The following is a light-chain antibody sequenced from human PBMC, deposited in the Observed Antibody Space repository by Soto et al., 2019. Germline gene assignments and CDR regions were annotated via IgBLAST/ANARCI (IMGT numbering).Light chain of an antibody. CDR3: AAWEDSLFGPV. J-gene: IGLJ2*01. Sequence: QSVLTQPPSASGTPGQRVAISCSGTRSNIGSNPVNWFQQLPGTAPKLLIYGSDQRPSGVPDRFSGSKSGTSASLAISGLQSGDEADYYCAAWEDSLFGPVFGGGTELTVL. V-gene: IGLV1-44*01. CDR2: GSD. CDR1: RSNIGSNP.